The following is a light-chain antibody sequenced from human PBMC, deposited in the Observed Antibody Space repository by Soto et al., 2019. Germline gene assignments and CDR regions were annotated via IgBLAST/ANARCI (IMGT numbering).Light chain of an antibody. Sequence: QSALTHPASVSGSPGQSITISCTGTSSDVGGYNYVSWYQQHPGNAPKLMIYDVSNRPSGVSNRFSGSKSGNTASLTISGLQAEDEADYYCSTYTSSSIFFRTGTKVTVL. CDR1: SSDVGGYNY. V-gene: IGLV2-14*01. CDR3: STYTSSSIF. CDR2: DVS. J-gene: IGLJ1*01.